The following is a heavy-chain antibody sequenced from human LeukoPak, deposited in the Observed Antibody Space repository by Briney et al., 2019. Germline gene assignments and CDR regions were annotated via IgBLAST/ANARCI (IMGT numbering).Heavy chain of an antibody. J-gene: IGHJ4*02. V-gene: IGHV1-46*01. Sequence: ASVKVSCKASGYTFTNYYIHWVRQAPGQGLEWLGIINPSGGGTSYAQKFQGRVTMTRDTSTSTVYMELSSLRSEDTAVYYCARSFHFYYFDYWGQGTLATVSS. CDR3: ARSFHFYYFDY. CDR1: GYTFTNYY. D-gene: IGHD3-16*02. CDR2: INPSGGGT.